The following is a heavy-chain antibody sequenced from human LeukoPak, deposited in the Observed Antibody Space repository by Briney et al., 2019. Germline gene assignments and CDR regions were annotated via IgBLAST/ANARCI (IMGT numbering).Heavy chain of an antibody. CDR2: IYTSGST. V-gene: IGHV4-4*07. J-gene: IGHJ5*02. Sequence: SETLSLTCTVSGGSISSYYWSWIRQPAGKGLEWIGRIYTSGSTNYNPSLKSRVTMSVDTSKNQFSLKLSSVTAADTAVYYCARDYDFRSPFSWFDPWGQGTLVTVSS. D-gene: IGHD3-3*01. CDR3: ARDYDFRSPFSWFDP. CDR1: GGSISSYY.